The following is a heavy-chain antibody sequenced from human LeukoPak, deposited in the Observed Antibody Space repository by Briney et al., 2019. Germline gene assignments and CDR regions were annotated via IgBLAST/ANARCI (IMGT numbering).Heavy chain of an antibody. CDR3: ARSYCSGGSCYPNDP. CDR2: ISAYNGNT. CDR1: GYTFTSYG. D-gene: IGHD2-15*01. V-gene: IGHV1-18*01. Sequence: ASVKVSCKASGYTFTSYGISWVRQAPGQGLEWMGWISAYNGNTNYAQKLQGSVTMTTDTSTRTAYMELRSLRSDDTAVYYCARSYCSGGSCYPNDPWGQGTLVTVSS. J-gene: IGHJ5*02.